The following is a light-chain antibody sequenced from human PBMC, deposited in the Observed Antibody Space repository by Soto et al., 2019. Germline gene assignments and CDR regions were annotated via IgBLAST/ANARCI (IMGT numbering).Light chain of an antibody. CDR2: GAN. V-gene: IGLV1-40*01. J-gene: IGLJ2*01. Sequence: QLVLTQPPAVSGAPGQRVTISCSGSSSNIGARYDAQWYQQFPGTPPKLLIYGANNRPSGVPDRFSVSKSGTSSSLAITGLQPEDEAVYYCQSYDTRLSGSIVFGGGTKLTVL. CDR1: SSNIGARYD. CDR3: QSYDTRLSGSIV.